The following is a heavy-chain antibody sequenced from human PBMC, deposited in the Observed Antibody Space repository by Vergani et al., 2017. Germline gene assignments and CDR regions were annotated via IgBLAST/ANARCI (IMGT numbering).Heavy chain of an antibody. J-gene: IGHJ4*02. CDR2: ISYDGSNK. CDR3: AREGLRGGYSPPGAFDD. CDR1: GFTFSSYA. V-gene: IGHV3-30-3*01. D-gene: IGHD5-12*01. Sequence: QVQLVESGGGVVQPGRSLRLSCAASGFTFSSYAMHWVRQAPGKGLEWVAVISYDGSNKYYADSVKGRFTISRDNSKNTLYLQMNSLRAEDTAVYYCAREGLRGGYSPPGAFDDWSQGTLVTVSS.